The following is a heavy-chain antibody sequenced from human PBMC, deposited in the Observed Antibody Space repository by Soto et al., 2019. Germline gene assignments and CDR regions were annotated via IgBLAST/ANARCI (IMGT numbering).Heavy chain of an antibody. V-gene: IGHV3-30*18. CDR2: ISKDGSNK. CDR3: AKPGEFEEYNWFDP. J-gene: IGHJ5*02. Sequence: GGSLRLSCAASGFTFSSYVMHWVRQAPGKGLEWVAVISKDGSNKYYADSVKGRFTISRDNSKNTLYLQMNSLRAEETAVYYCAKPGEFEEYNWFDPWGQGTLVTVSS. CDR1: GFTFSSYV. D-gene: IGHD3-10*01.